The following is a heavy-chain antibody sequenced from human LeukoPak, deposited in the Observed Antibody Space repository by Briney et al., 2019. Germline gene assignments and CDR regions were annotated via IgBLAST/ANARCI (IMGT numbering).Heavy chain of an antibody. CDR3: ARGYCGGDCYPLPFDP. D-gene: IGHD2-21*01. CDR1: GYSISSGYY. V-gene: IGHV4-30-4*08. Sequence: SETLSLTCAVSGYSISSGYYWGWIRQPPGKDLEWIGYIYYSGSTYYNPSLKSRVTISVDTSKNQFSLKLSSVTAADTAVYYCARGYCGGDCYPLPFDPWGQGTLVTVSS. CDR2: IYYSGST. J-gene: IGHJ5*02.